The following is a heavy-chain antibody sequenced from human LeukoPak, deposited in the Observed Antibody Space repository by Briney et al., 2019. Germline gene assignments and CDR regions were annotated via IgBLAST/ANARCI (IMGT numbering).Heavy chain of an antibody. J-gene: IGHJ4*02. D-gene: IGHD1-26*01. Sequence: GGSLRLSCAASGFTFSTYWMAWVRQAPGKGLEWVANIKQDATEKYYVESVKGRFTISRDNAKNSLYLQMNSLRAEDTAVYFCARDQLGALDYWGQGTLVTVSS. V-gene: IGHV3-7*01. CDR3: ARDQLGALDY. CDR1: GFTFSTYW. CDR2: IKQDATEK.